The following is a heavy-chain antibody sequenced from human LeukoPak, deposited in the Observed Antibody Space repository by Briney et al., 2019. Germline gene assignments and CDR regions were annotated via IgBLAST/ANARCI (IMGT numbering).Heavy chain of an antibody. Sequence: GGSLRLSCAASGFTFSSYAMSWVRQAPGHGLEWVSAISGSGGSTNYADSVKGRFTISRDNSKNTLYLQMNSLGAEDTAVYYCANFGSSTSYYYYYMDVWGKGTTVTVSS. V-gene: IGHV3-23*01. D-gene: IGHD2-2*01. CDR1: GFTFSSYA. J-gene: IGHJ6*03. CDR3: ANFGSSTSYYYYYMDV. CDR2: ISGSGGST.